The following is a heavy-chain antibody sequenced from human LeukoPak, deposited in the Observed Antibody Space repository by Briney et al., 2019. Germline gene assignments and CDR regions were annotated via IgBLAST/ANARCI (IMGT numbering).Heavy chain of an antibody. D-gene: IGHD2-2*01. Sequence: EASAKVSCKASGYTFTSYDLNWVRQATGQGLEWMGWMNPNSGNTGYAQKFQGRVTMTRNTSISTAYMELSSVRSEDTAVYYCARAYCSSTSCWSYYYYYGMDVWGQGTTVTVSS. CDR3: ARAYCSSTSCWSYYYYYGMDV. CDR1: GYTFTSYD. V-gene: IGHV1-8*01. J-gene: IGHJ6*02. CDR2: MNPNSGNT.